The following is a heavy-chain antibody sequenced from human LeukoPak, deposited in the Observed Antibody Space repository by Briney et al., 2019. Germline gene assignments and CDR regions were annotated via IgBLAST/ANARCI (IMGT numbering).Heavy chain of an antibody. CDR3: ARDYFAATGGFVGYSTWFDP. CDR2: IYTSWGA. V-gene: IGHV4-4*07. CDR1: GGSISRYY. J-gene: IGHJ5*02. Sequence: SETLSLTCTVSGGSISRYYWSWIRQPAGKGLEWIGRIYTSWGAHYNPSLKSRATMSVDTSKNKFSLKLSYVTVADTAVYYCARDYFAATGGFVGYSTWFDPWGQGTLVTVSS. D-gene: IGHD7-27*01.